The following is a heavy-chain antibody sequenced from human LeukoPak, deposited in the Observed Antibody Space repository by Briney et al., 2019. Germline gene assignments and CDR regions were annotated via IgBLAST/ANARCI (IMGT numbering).Heavy chain of an antibody. D-gene: IGHD1-26*01. Sequence: GGSLRLSCAASGFTFSSYSMNWVRQAPGKGLEWVSSISSSSSYIYYADSVKGRFTISRDNAKNSLYLQTNSLRAEDTAVYYCARDIGWELVDAFDIWGQGTMVTVSS. V-gene: IGHV3-21*01. CDR3: ARDIGWELVDAFDI. CDR2: ISSSSSYI. J-gene: IGHJ3*02. CDR1: GFTFSSYS.